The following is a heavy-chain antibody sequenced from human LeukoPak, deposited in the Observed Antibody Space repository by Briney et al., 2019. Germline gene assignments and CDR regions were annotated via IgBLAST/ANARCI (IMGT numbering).Heavy chain of an antibody. CDR1: GGTFSSYA. D-gene: IGHD3-3*01. CDR3: ARDGRGEPDFWSGRRYYYMDV. V-gene: IGHV1-69*05. J-gene: IGHJ6*03. Sequence: ASVKVSCKASGGTFSSYAISWVRQAPGQGLEWMGGIIPNFGTANYAQKFQGRVTITTDESTSTAYMELSSLRSEDTAVYYCARDGRGEPDFWSGRRYYYMDVWGKGTTVTVSS. CDR2: IIPNFGTA.